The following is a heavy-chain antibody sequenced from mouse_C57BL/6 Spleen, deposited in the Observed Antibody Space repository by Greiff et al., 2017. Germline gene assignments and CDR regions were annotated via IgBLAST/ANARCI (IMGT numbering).Heavy chain of an antibody. CDR1: GYTFTSYW. J-gene: IGHJ3*01. CDR2: IYPGSGST. V-gene: IGHV1-55*01. CDR3: ARSSIYYDYDRFFAY. D-gene: IGHD2-4*01. Sequence: VQLQQPGAELVKPGALVKMSCKASGYTFTSYWITWVKQRPGQGLEWIGDIYPGSGSTNYNEKFKSKATLTVDTSSSTAYMQLSSLTSEDSAVYYCARSSIYYDYDRFFAYWGQGTLVTVSA.